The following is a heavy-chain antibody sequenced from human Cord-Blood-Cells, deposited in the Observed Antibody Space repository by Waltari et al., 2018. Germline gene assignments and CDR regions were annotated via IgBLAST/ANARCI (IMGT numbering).Heavy chain of an antibody. J-gene: IGHJ3*02. V-gene: IGHV4-59*01. CDR2: NYYSGST. Sequence: QVQLQESGPGLVKPSETLSLTCTVSGGSISSSYWSWLRPPPGKGLEWIGYNYYSGSTNYNPPLKGRVTISVDTSKNQFCLKLVSVTAADTAVYYCASPSGAGSYYNAFDIWGQGTMVTVSS. CDR1: GGSISSSY. D-gene: IGHD3-10*01. CDR3: ASPSGAGSYYNAFDI.